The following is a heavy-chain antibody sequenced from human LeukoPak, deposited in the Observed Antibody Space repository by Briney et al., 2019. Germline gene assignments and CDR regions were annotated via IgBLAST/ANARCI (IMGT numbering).Heavy chain of an antibody. CDR1: GYTFTSYY. J-gene: IGHJ4*02. CDR3: ARVRTRGYDFWSGPDY. V-gene: IGHV1-46*01. CDR2: INPSGGST. D-gene: IGHD3-3*01. Sequence: ASVKVSCKASGYTFTSYYMHWVRQAPGQGLEWMGIINPSGGSTSYAQKFQGRVTMTRDTSTSTVYMELSSLRSEDTAVYYCARVRTRGYDFWSGPDYWGQGTLVTVSS.